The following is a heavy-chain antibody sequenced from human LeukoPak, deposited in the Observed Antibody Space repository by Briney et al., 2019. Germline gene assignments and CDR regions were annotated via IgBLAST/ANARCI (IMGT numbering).Heavy chain of an antibody. CDR2: ISSSSSYT. V-gene: IGHV3-11*06. D-gene: IGHD6-13*01. Sequence: PGGSLRLSCAASGFTLSDYYMSWIRQAPGKGLEWVSYISSSSSYTNYADSVKGRFTISRDNAKNSLYLQMNSLRAEDTAVYYCARGLSSSSWFYAFDIWGQGTMVTVSS. CDR3: ARGLSSSSWFYAFDI. J-gene: IGHJ3*02. CDR1: GFTLSDYY.